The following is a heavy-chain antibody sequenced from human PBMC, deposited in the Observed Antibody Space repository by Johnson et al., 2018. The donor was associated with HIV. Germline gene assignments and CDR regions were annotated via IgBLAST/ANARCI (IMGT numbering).Heavy chain of an antibody. Sequence: VLLLESGGGLVQPGGSLRLSCAASGFTVSSNYMSWVRQAPGKGLEWVSVIYSGGSTYYADSVKGRFTISRDNSKNTLYLQMNSLRAEDTAVYYCARDTPFDIWGQGTMVTVSS. CDR3: ARDTPFDI. V-gene: IGHV3-53*01. CDR1: GFTVSSNY. J-gene: IGHJ3*02. CDR2: IYSGGST.